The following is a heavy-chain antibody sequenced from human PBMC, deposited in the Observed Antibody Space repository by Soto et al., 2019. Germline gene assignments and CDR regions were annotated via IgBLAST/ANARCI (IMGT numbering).Heavy chain of an antibody. J-gene: IGHJ4*02. CDR1: GGSISSYY. V-gene: IGHV4-59*01. Sequence: SETLSLTCTVAGGSISSYYWSWIRQPPGKGLEWIGYIYYSGSTNYNPSLKSRVTISVDTSKNQFSLKLSSVTAADTAVYYCAREKTTIGDFDYWGQGTLVTVSS. CDR3: AREKTTIGDFDY. CDR2: IYYSGST. D-gene: IGHD1-7*01.